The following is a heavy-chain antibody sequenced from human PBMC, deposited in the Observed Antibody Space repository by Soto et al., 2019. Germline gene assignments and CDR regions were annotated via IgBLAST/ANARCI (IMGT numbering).Heavy chain of an antibody. D-gene: IGHD5-18*01. CDR1: GFTFSSYS. V-gene: IGHV3-48*01. CDR3: ASLPYSYGPGPLDY. CDR2: ISSSSSTI. J-gene: IGHJ4*02. Sequence: GGSLRLSCAASGFTFSSYSMNWVRQAPGKGLEWVSYISSSSSTIYYADSVKGRFTISRDNAKNPLYLQMNSLRAEDTAVYYWASLPYSYGPGPLDYGGQGPLVTASS.